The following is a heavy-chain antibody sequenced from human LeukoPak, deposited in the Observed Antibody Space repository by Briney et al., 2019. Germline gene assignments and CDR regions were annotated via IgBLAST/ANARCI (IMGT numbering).Heavy chain of an antibody. CDR2: IYHSGST. CDR3: ARMVRGRGYYYYYMDV. Sequence: SETLSLTCAVSGDSISSGHYWGWIRQPPGKGLEWIGNIYHSGSTYKNPSLKSRVTISVDTSKNEFSLKLSSVTAADTAVYSCARMVRGRGYYYYYMDVWGKGTTVTVSS. V-gene: IGHV4-38-2*01. CDR1: GDSISSGHY. J-gene: IGHJ6*03. D-gene: IGHD3-10*01.